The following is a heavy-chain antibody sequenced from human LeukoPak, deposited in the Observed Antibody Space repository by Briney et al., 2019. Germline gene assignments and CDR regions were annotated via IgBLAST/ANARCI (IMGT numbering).Heavy chain of an antibody. V-gene: IGHV1-69*06. J-gene: IGHJ3*02. Sequence: ASVKVSCKASGGTFSSYAISWVRQAPGQGPEWMGGIIPIFGTANYAQKFQGRVTITADKSTSTAYMELSSLRSEDTAVYYCARDKRRQWLVGPDAFDIWGQGTMVTVSS. CDR2: IIPIFGTA. D-gene: IGHD6-19*01. CDR1: GGTFSSYA. CDR3: ARDKRRQWLVGPDAFDI.